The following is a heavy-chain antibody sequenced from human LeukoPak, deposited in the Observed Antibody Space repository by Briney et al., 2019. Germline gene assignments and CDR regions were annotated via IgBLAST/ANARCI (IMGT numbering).Heavy chain of an antibody. V-gene: IGHV3-23*01. CDR3: ASAKWLAHFDY. Sequence: QAGGSLRLSCAASGFTFTNYAMSWVRQAPGKGLEWVSAISTSGGNTYYADSVKGRFTISRDNSKNTLYPQMNSLRAEDTAVYYCASAKWLAHFDYWGQGTLVTVSS. J-gene: IGHJ4*02. CDR1: GFTFTNYA. CDR2: ISTSGGNT. D-gene: IGHD6-19*01.